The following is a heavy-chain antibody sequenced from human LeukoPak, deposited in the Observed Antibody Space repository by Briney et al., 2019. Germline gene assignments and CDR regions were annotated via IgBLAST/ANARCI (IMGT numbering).Heavy chain of an antibody. CDR1: GVTFSSYW. V-gene: IGHV3-74*01. D-gene: IGHD3-22*01. Sequence: GSLRLSCAASGVTFSSYWMHWVRQTPEKGLVWVSRINRDGSITNYTDSVRGRFTISRDNAKNTLYLQMTSLRAEDTAVYYCARLFENYYDSSGYSGYWGQGTLVTVSS. J-gene: IGHJ4*02. CDR3: ARLFENYYDSSGYSGY. CDR2: INRDGSIT.